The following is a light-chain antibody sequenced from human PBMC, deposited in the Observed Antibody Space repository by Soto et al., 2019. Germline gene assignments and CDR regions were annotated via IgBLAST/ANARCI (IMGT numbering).Light chain of an antibody. CDR1: QNVIRSY. CDR2: GTS. J-gene: IGKJ4*01. CDR3: QQYDSSHLT. V-gene: IGKV3-20*01. Sequence: ENVLTQSPGTLSLSPGERATLSCRASQNVIRSYLAWYQQKPGQAPSLLVYGTSSRAAGIPDRFSGSGSGTDFTLTISRLEREDFAVYYCQQYDSSHLTFGGGTKVEIK.